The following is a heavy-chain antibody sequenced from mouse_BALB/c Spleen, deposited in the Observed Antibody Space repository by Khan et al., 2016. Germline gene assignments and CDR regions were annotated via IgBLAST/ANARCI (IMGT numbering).Heavy chain of an antibody. J-gene: IGHJ2*01. V-gene: IGHV1-87*01. Sequence: QVQLQQSGAELARPGASVKLSCKASGYTFTSYWMQWVKQRPGQGLEWIGAIYPGDGDTRYTQKFKGKATLTADKYSSTAYMQLSSLASEYSAVYYYASYSGSSYDYFDYWGQGTTLTVSS. CDR3: ASYSGSSYDYFDY. D-gene: IGHD1-1*01. CDR1: GYTFTSYW. CDR2: IYPGDGDT.